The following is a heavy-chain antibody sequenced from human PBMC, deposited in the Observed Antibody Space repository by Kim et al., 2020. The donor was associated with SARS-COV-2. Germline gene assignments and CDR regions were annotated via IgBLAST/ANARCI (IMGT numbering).Heavy chain of an antibody. CDR3: TRIPATTLAFWDAFDI. D-gene: IGHD1-1*01. Sequence: SVKGRFTISRDDSKNTAYLEMSGLKTEDTALYYCTRIPATTLAFWDAFDIWGQGTMVTVSP. V-gene: IGHV3-73*01. J-gene: IGHJ3*02.